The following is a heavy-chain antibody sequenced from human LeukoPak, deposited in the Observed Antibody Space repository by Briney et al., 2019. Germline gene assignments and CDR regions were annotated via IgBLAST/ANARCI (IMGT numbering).Heavy chain of an antibody. CDR1: GLSIGDNS. J-gene: IGHJ1*01. V-gene: IGHV3-43*01. CDR2: ISGDGGST. CDR3: AKDGHTGDLQH. D-gene: IGHD1-26*01. Sequence: GGSLRLSCAASGLSIGDNSMHWVDQPAGKGVEWVSLISGDGGSTYYEDSVKGRFTISRDNYKNSLYLQMNSLRTEDTALYYCAKDGHTGDLQHWRQGTLVTVSS.